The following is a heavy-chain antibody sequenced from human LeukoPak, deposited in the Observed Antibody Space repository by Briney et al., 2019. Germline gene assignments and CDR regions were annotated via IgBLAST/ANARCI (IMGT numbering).Heavy chain of an antibody. V-gene: IGHV1-46*01. CDR3: APALTMVRGVSNFDY. CDR2: INPSGGST. D-gene: IGHD3-10*01. Sequence: ASVKVSCKASGYTFTSYYMHWVRQAPGQGLEWMGIINPSGGSTSYAQKFQGRVTMTRDTSTSTVYMELSSLRAEDTAVYYCAPALTMVRGVSNFDYWGQGTLVTVSS. CDR1: GYTFTSYY. J-gene: IGHJ4*02.